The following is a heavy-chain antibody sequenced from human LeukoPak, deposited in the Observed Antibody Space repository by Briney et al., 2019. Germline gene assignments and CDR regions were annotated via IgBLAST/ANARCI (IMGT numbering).Heavy chain of an antibody. CDR3: AKDTPCSSTSCYRRTHAFDI. CDR1: GFTFSSYG. V-gene: IGHV3-30*02. Sequence: PGGSLRLSCAASGFTFSSYGMHWVRQAPGKGLEWVAFIRYDGSNKYYADSVKGRFTISRDNSKNTPYLQMNSLRAEDTAVYYCAKDTPCSSTSCYRRTHAFDIWGQGTMVTVSS. J-gene: IGHJ3*02. CDR2: IRYDGSNK. D-gene: IGHD2-2*01.